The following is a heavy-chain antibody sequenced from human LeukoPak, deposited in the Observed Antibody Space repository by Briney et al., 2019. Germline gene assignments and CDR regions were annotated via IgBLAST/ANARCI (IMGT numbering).Heavy chain of an antibody. CDR2: FDPEDGET. D-gene: IGHD3-22*01. CDR1: GYTLTELS. CDR3: ASSEIYDSSAQRAFDI. J-gene: IGHJ3*02. Sequence: ASVKVSCKVSGYTLTELSMHWVRQAPGKGLEWMGGFDPEDGETIYAQKFQGRVTMTEDTSTDTAYMELSSLRSEDTAVYYCASSEIYDSSAQRAFDIWGQGTMVTVSS. V-gene: IGHV1-24*01.